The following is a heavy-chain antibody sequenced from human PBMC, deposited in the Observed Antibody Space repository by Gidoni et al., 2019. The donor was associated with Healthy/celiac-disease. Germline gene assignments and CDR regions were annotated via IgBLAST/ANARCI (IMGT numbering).Heavy chain of an antibody. Sequence: EVQLVESGGGLVQPGGSLRLSCAASGFTFSSYSMNCVRQAPGKGLEWVSYISSSSSTIYYADSVKGRFTISRDNAKNSLYLQMNSLRAEDTAVYYCARLRPMVRGVIGLYYYYGMDVWGQGTTVTVSS. CDR1: GFTFSSYS. D-gene: IGHD3-10*01. J-gene: IGHJ6*02. CDR3: ARLRPMVRGVIGLYYYYGMDV. CDR2: ISSSSSTI. V-gene: IGHV3-48*04.